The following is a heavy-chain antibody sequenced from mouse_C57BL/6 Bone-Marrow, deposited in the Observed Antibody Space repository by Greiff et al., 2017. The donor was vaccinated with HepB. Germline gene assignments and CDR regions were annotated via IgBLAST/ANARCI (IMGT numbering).Heavy chain of an antibody. Sequence: EVKLEESGGGLVKPGGSLKLSCAASGFTFSSYAMSWVRQTPEKRLEWVATISDGGSYTYYPDNVKGRFTISRDNAKNNLYLQMSHLKSEDTAMYYCARDTLTFFDYWGQGTTLTVSS. V-gene: IGHV5-4*01. CDR2: ISDGGSYT. CDR3: ARDTLTFFDY. J-gene: IGHJ2*01. D-gene: IGHD1-3*01. CDR1: GFTFSSYA.